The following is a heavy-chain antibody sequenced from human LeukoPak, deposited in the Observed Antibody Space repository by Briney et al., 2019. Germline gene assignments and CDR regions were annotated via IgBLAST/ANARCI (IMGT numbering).Heavy chain of an antibody. CDR3: VRERGFYGDSS. V-gene: IGHV4-39*07. Sequence: PSETLSLTCAVSGGSISSNSYYWGWIRQPPGKGLEWIGSIYYSGSTYYNPSLKSRVTISVDTSKNQISLNLRSVTASDTAVYYCVRERGFYGDSSWGQGTLVTVSS. CDR2: IYYSGST. D-gene: IGHD4-17*01. J-gene: IGHJ4*02. CDR1: GGSISSNSYY.